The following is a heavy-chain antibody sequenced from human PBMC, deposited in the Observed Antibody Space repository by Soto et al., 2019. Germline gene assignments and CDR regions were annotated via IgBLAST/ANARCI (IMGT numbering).Heavy chain of an antibody. CDR2: ISYDVTDK. CDR1: GFTFSNYA. CDR3: ARATGDYVYQGMDV. D-gene: IGHD3-9*01. J-gene: IGHJ6*02. Sequence: PGGSLRLSCAASGFTFSNYALHWVRQAPGTGLECVAVISYDVTDKYYADSVKGRFTISRDNSKNTLYLQMNSLRREDTAMYYCARATGDYVYQGMDVWGQGTTVTVSS. V-gene: IGHV3-30-3*01.